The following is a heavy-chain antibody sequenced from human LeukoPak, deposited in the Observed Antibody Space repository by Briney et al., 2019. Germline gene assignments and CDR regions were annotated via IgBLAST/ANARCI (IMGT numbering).Heavy chain of an antibody. CDR2: ISTGSSTI. D-gene: IGHD3-22*01. J-gene: IGHJ4*02. V-gene: IGHV3-48*04. CDR1: GFTFSNSN. Sequence: GGSLRLSCAASGFTFSNSNMHWVRQAPGRGLQWVSYISTGSSTIYYADSVKGRLTISRDNAKNSLYLQMNSLSAEDTAVYYCERGSGYYYNYWGQGTLVTVSS. CDR3: ERGSGYYYNY.